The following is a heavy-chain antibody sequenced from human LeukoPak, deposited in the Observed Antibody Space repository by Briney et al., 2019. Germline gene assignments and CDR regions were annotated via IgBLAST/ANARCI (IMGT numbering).Heavy chain of an antibody. CDR2: ISYDGSNK. D-gene: IGHD6-13*01. V-gene: IGHV3-30-3*01. Sequence: PGGSLRLSCAASGFTFSSYAMHWVRQAPGKGLEWVAVISYDGSNKYYADSVKGRFTISRDNAKNSLYLQMNSLRAEDTAVYYCARENIAAAEPFDYWGQGTLVTVSS. CDR1: GFTFSSYA. J-gene: IGHJ4*02. CDR3: ARENIAAAEPFDY.